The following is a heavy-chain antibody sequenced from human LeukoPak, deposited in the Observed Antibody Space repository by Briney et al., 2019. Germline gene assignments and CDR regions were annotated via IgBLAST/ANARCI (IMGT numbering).Heavy chain of an antibody. V-gene: IGHV3-7*04. D-gene: IGHD6-13*01. CDR1: GFTFSSYW. CDR3: ARGYSSSWYSPDY. J-gene: IGHJ4*02. Sequence: GGSLRLSCAASGFTFSSYWMSWVRQAPGKGLEWVANIKQDGSEKYYVDSVKGRFTISRDNAKNSLYLQMNSLRAEDTAVYYCARGYSSSWYSPDYWGQGTLVTVSS. CDR2: IKQDGSEK.